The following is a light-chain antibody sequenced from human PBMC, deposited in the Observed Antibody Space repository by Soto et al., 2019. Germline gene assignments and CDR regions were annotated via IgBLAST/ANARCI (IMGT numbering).Light chain of an antibody. CDR2: GAS. Sequence: IVMTQSPATLSVSPGEGATLSCRASQSVGSNVAWYQQIPGQGPRLLIYGASTRATGVPARFSGTGSGTEFALTINRLQSEDFAVYYCQQYNDWPPWTFGQGTKVEIK. V-gene: IGKV3-15*01. CDR3: QQYNDWPPWT. J-gene: IGKJ1*01. CDR1: QSVGSN.